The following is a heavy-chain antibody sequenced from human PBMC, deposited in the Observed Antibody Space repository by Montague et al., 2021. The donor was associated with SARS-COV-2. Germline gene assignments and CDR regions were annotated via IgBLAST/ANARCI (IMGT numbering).Heavy chain of an antibody. CDR1: GGSFGGDH. V-gene: IGHV4-34*01. CDR3: ARGHLSVSTIVVVLTSASYYFDY. J-gene: IGHJ4*02. CDR2: IKQSGST. D-gene: IGHD3-22*01. Sequence: SETLSLTCGVYGGSFGGDHWSWIRQPPGKGLEWIGDIKQSGSTNYNPSLKSRVTISVDTSKNQFSLKLTSVTAADTAVYFCARGHLSVSTIVVVLTSASYYFDYWGQGAQVTVSS.